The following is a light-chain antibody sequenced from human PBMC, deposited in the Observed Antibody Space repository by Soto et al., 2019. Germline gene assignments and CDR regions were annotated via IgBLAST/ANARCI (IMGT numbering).Light chain of an antibody. J-gene: IGLJ1*01. Sequence: QSALTQPASVSGSPGQSISISCIGTSSDVGAFNYVSWYQHHPGKAPQLIIYDVTSRPSGVSNRFSASKSSNTASLTISGLQAEDEADYYCSSYTTRNTEVFGTGNKVTVL. V-gene: IGLV2-14*03. CDR1: SSDVGAFNY. CDR2: DVT. CDR3: SSYTTRNTEV.